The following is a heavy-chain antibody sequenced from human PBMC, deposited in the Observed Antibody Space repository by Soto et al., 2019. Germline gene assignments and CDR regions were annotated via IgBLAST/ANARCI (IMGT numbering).Heavy chain of an antibody. CDR3: ARGDRIAAAENGPDAFDI. Sequence: ASVKVSCKASGYTFTSYAMHWVRQAPGQRLEWMGWINAGNGNTKYSQKFQGRVTITRDTSASTAYMELSSLRSEDTAVYYCARGDRIAAAENGPDAFDIWGQGTMVTVSS. CDR2: INAGNGNT. D-gene: IGHD6-13*01. V-gene: IGHV1-3*01. CDR1: GYTFTSYA. J-gene: IGHJ3*02.